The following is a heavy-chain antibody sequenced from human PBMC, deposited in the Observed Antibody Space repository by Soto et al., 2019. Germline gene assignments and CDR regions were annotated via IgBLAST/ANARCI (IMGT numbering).Heavy chain of an antibody. J-gene: IGHJ4*02. CDR2: ISDGGRST. CDR1: GFRFSDYA. Sequence: PGGSLRLSCAGSGFRFSDYAIGWVRQAPGKGLEWVSFISDGGRSTYYTDSVKGRFTISRDNSKNTVYLQLQGLRAEDTAIYFCAPNFDFCDRYSPFDNWGQGTLVTVSS. V-gene: IGHV3-23*01. CDR3: APNFDFCDRYSPFDN. D-gene: IGHD3-16*02.